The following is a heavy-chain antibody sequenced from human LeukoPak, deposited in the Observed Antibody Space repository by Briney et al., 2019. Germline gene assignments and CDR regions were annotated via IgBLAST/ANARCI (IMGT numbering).Heavy chain of an antibody. Sequence: ASVKVSCKASGYTFTGYYMHWVRQAPGQGLEWMGWINPNSGGTNYAQKFQGRVTMTRDTSISTAYMELSRLRSDDTAVYYCARDWCSSTSCEYSWFDPWGQGTLVTVSS. CDR3: ARDWCSSTSCEYSWFDP. J-gene: IGHJ5*02. V-gene: IGHV1-2*02. D-gene: IGHD2-2*01. CDR1: GYTFTGYY. CDR2: INPNSGGT.